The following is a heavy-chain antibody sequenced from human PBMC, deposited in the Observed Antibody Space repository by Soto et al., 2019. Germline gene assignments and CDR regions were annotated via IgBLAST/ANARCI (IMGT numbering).Heavy chain of an antibody. D-gene: IGHD6-19*01. CDR3: ARGLSSSGWYALGX. V-gene: IGHV4-59*01. Sequence: SETLSLTFTVSGGSISTYYWHWIRQPPGKGLEWIGYIYNNGSTNYIPSLKSLVTISLDRSKEQFYLTLNSVTSADTAVYYCARGLSSSGWYALGXWGQGALVTVSX. J-gene: IGHJ4*02. CDR1: GGSISTYY. CDR2: IYNNGST.